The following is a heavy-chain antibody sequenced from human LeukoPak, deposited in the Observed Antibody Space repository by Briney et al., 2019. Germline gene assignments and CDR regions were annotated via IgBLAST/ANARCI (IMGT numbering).Heavy chain of an antibody. J-gene: IGHJ6*03. Sequence: SETLSLTCTVSGGSISSYYWSWIRQPAGKGLEWIGRIYTSGSTNYNPSLKSRVTMSVDTSKNQFSLKLSSVTAADTAVYYCARERAELLWFGELLSSINYYYMDVWGKGTTVTISS. V-gene: IGHV4-4*07. CDR2: IYTSGST. CDR1: GGSISSYY. CDR3: ARERAELLWFGELLSSINYYYMDV. D-gene: IGHD3-10*01.